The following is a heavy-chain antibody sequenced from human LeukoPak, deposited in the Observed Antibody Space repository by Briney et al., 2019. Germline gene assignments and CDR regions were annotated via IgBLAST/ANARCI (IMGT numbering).Heavy chain of an antibody. J-gene: IGHJ4*02. CDR1: GLSFISFA. CDR3: AKASWVSSTDAVR. Sequence: GGSLRFSCEALGLSFISFAMTWSRRGPARGLEWFSSIRGNGETFYADSVKGRFTLSSDSSRNTVYFQLNNLRVEDTAIYYCAKASWVSSTDAVRWGQGTLVTVSS. D-gene: IGHD6-19*01. CDR2: IRGNGET. V-gene: IGHV3-23*01.